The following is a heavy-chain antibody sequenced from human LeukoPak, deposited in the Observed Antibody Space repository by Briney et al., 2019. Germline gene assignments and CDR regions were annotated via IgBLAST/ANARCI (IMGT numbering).Heavy chain of an antibody. CDR3: ARGRGYSYGENKFDY. V-gene: IGHV1-8*01. CDR2: MNPNSGNT. Sequence: GASVKVSCKASGYTFTSYDINWVRQATGQGLEWMGWMNPNSGNTGYAQKFQGRVTITRNTSISTAYMELSCLRSEDTAVYYCARGRGYSYGENKFDYWGQGTLVTVSS. D-gene: IGHD5-18*01. CDR1: GYTFTSYD. J-gene: IGHJ4*02.